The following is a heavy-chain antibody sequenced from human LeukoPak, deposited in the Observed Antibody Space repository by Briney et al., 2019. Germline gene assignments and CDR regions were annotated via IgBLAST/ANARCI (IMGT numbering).Heavy chain of an antibody. V-gene: IGHV3-53*01. Sequence: GGSLRLSCAASGFNVSSHYMGWVRQAPGKGLEWVSIIYSGGTTYYADSVKGRFTISRDNAKNSLYLQMNSLRAEDTAVYYCARRGGSSGSDYWGQGTLVTVSS. D-gene: IGHD2-15*01. CDR2: IYSGGTT. CDR3: ARRGGSSGSDY. CDR1: GFNVSSHY. J-gene: IGHJ4*02.